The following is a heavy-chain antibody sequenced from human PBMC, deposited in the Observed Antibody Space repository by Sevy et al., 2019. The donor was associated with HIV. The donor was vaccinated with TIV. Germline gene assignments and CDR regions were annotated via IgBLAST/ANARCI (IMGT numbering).Heavy chain of an antibody. V-gene: IGHV4-30-4*01. D-gene: IGHD3-10*01. CDR3: ARVGSRSEGGWWFDP. CDR2: IYYSGTT. Sequence: SETLSLTCTVSAGSISSGDCYWSWIRQPPGKGLEWIGYIYYSGTTYYNPSLKSRLTISLDTSKNQFSLKLNSVTAADTAVYYCARVGSRSEGGWWFDPWGQGTLVTVSS. CDR1: AGSISSGDCY. J-gene: IGHJ5*02.